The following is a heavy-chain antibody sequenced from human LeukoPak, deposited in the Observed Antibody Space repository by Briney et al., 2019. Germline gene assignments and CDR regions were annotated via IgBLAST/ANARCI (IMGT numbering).Heavy chain of an antibody. CDR1: GYTFTSYG. Sequence: PGASVKVSCKASGYTFTSYGISWVRQAPGQGLEWMGWISAYNGNTNYAQKLQGRVTMTTDTSTSTAYMELRSLRSDDTAVYYCARDYDILTGYRGQRMGDYWGQGTLVTVSS. D-gene: IGHD3-9*01. V-gene: IGHV1-18*01. J-gene: IGHJ4*02. CDR3: ARDYDILTGYRGQRMGDY. CDR2: ISAYNGNT.